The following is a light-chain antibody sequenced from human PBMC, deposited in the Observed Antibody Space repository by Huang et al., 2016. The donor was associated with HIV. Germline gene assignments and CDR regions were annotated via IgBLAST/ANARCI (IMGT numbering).Light chain of an antibody. CDR2: LSY. CDR3: KEALHTPPST. CDR1: ESLLSKNGYNY. Sequence: DIEMTQSPVSLSVTPGESASFSCRSNESLLSKNGYNYLDWYLQKPGQTPQQLSYLSYHSATEVNDKGSGSESGTECTLKSSSVEADDVEVYYCKEALHTPPSTFGQGTKLEI. J-gene: IGKJ2*02. V-gene: IGKV2-28*01.